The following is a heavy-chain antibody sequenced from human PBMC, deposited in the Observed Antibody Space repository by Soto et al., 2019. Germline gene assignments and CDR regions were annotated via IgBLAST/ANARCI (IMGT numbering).Heavy chain of an antibody. CDR3: ARGRGLYNSGRSQLDS. D-gene: IGHD1-1*01. Sequence: ASVKVSCKASGDSFSKYTVNWVRQAPRQGLEWVGGVIPRFGTTNFAPTLQGRVTITADQSMNTVYMELSSLRSEDTALYYCARGRGLYNSGRSQLDSWGQGTLVTVSS. CDR1: GDSFSKYT. V-gene: IGHV1-69*13. CDR2: VIPRFGTT. J-gene: IGHJ4*02.